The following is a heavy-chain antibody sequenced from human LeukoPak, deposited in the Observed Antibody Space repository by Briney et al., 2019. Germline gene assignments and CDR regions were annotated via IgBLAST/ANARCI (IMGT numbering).Heavy chain of an antibody. Sequence: PGGSLRLSCAASGFDFSAYGMNWVRQAPGKGLEWVSAIGGSGATIYYADSVRGRFTISRDNSKNTLYLQMNSLRAEDTAVYYCARVGGGYYYDYWGQGTLVTVSS. CDR2: IGGSGATI. V-gene: IGHV3-23*01. CDR3: ARVGGGYYYDY. D-gene: IGHD3-16*01. J-gene: IGHJ4*02. CDR1: GFDFSAYG.